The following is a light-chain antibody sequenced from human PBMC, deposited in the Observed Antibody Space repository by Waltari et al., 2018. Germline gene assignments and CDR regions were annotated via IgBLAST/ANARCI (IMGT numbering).Light chain of an antibody. V-gene: IGLV2-23*02. J-gene: IGLJ3*02. CDR1: SSDVGGYNY. Sequence: QSALTQPASVSGSPGQSITISFTGTSSDVGGYNYVSWYQQHPGKAPKLMIYDVSKRPSGVSNRFSGSKSGNTASLTISGLQAEDEADYYCCSYAGSSTNWVFGGGTKLTVL. CDR2: DVS. CDR3: CSYAGSSTNWV.